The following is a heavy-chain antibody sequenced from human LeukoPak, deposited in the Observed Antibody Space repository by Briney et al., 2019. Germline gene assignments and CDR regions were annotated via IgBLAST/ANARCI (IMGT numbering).Heavy chain of an antibody. J-gene: IGHJ4*02. CDR3: ARRGWSKSFDY. Sequence: SQTLSLTCAISGDSVSNTNIVWNWIRQSPSRGLEWLGRTYYRSKWSSDYAVSVRSRITISSDTSKNQFSLQLNSVTPEDTAVYYCARRGWSKSFDYWGQGTLVTVSS. CDR2: TYYRSKWSS. D-gene: IGHD2-15*01. CDR1: GDSVSNTNIV. V-gene: IGHV6-1*01.